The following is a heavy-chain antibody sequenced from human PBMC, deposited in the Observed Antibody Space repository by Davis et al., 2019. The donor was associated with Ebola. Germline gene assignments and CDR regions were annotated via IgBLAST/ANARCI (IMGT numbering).Heavy chain of an antibody. CDR3: VRDNRRGYGMDV. Sequence: GESLKISCAASGFTFSSYSMNWVRQAPGKGLEWVSYISSSSSTLYNADSVKGRFTISRDNAKNSLYLQMNSLRDEDTAVYYCVRDNRRGYGMDVWGQGTTVTVSS. CDR2: ISSSSSTL. J-gene: IGHJ6*02. CDR1: GFTFSSYS. V-gene: IGHV3-48*02.